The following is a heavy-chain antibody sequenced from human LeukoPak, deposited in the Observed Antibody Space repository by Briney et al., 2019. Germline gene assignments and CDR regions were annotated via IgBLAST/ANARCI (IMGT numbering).Heavy chain of an antibody. CDR2: IYHSGST. CDR1: GYSISSGYY. Sequence: SETLSLTCAVSGYSISSGYYWGWIRQPPGKGLEWIGSIYHSGSTYYNPSLKSRVTISVDTSKNQFSLKLSSVTAADTAVYYCASPRGYYDSSSYLSNWFDPWGQGTLVTVSS. V-gene: IGHV4-38-2*01. D-gene: IGHD3-22*01. J-gene: IGHJ5*02. CDR3: ASPRGYYDSSSYLSNWFDP.